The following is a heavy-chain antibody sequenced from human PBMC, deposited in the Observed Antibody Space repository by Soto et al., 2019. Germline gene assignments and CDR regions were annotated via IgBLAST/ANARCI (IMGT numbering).Heavy chain of an antibody. J-gene: IGHJ4*02. V-gene: IGHV4-31*03. Sequence: LSLTCTVSGGSISTGGYYWSWIRQYPGEGLEWLGYIDDSGYTFYNPSLQSRLTLSMDTSKNQFSLKLSSATAADTAVYFCARKQAGFFYGIDYWGQGALVTVSS. CDR2: IDDSGYT. D-gene: IGHD3-3*01. CDR1: GGSISTGGYY. CDR3: ARKQAGFFYGIDY.